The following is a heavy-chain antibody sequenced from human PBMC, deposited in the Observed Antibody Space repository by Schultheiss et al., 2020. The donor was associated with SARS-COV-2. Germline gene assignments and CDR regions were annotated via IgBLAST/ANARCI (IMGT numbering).Heavy chain of an antibody. Sequence: SETLSLTCAVYGGSFSGYYWSWIRQPPGKGLEWIGEINHSGSTNYNPSLKSRVTISVDKSKNQFSLKLSSVTAADTAVYYCARGGWFLDIDYWGQGTLVTVSS. CDR3: ARGGWFLDIDY. CDR2: INHSGST. V-gene: IGHV4-34*01. D-gene: IGHD3-10*01. J-gene: IGHJ4*02. CDR1: GGSFSGYY.